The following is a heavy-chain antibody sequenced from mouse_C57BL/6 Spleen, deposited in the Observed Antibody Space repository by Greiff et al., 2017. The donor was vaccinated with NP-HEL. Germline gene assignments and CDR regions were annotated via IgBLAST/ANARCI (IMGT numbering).Heavy chain of an antibody. CDR2: IDPSDSET. CDR3: ARVNYALYYFDY. Sequence: VQLQQSGAELVRPGSSVKLSCKASGYTFTSYWMHWVKQRPIQGLEWIGNIDPSDSETHSNQKFKDKATLTVDKSASTAYMQLSSLTSEDSAVYYCARVNYALYYFDYWGQGTTLTVSS. J-gene: IGHJ2*01. D-gene: IGHD6-5*01. V-gene: IGHV1-52*01. CDR1: GYTFTSYW.